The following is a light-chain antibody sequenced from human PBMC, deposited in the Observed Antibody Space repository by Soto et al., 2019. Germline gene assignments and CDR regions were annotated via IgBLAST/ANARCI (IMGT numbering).Light chain of an antibody. CDR1: KGINNY. CDR2: ATS. CDR3: QQYNSYPWT. J-gene: IGKJ1*01. V-gene: IGKV1-16*01. Sequence: DVQMTQSPSSLSASVGDRVTITCRASKGINNYLAWFQQQPGTAPKPLIYATSTLHSGVPSRFTGSRSGTEFTLTITSLQPEDFVTYYCQQYNSYPWTFGQGTKVEVK.